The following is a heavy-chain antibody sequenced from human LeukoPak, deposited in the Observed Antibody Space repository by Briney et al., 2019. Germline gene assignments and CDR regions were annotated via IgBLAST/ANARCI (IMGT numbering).Heavy chain of an antibody. CDR1: GFIFSDFD. V-gene: IGHV3-23*01. J-gene: IGHJ4*02. CDR2: ISHSGRST. D-gene: IGHD6-19*01. Sequence: GGSLRLSCAASGFIFSDFDMSWVRQAPGKGLEWVSAISHSGRSTYYADSVKGRFTISRDNSKNTLYLEINSLRADDTAVYCCAKAVAVALDYWAREPWSPSP. CDR3: AKAVAVALDY.